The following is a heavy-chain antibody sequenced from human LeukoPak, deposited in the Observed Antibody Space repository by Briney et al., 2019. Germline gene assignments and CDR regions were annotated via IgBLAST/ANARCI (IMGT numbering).Heavy chain of an antibody. CDR3: AMTTLLWFGGGAFDI. J-gene: IGHJ3*02. D-gene: IGHD3-10*01. Sequence: SETLSLTCAVYGGSFSGYYWSWIRQPPGKGLEWIGEINHGGSTNYNPSLKSRVTISVDTSKNQFSLRLRSVTAADTAVYYCAMTTLLWFGGGAFDIWGQGTMVTVSS. CDR1: GGSFSGYY. V-gene: IGHV4-34*01. CDR2: INHGGST.